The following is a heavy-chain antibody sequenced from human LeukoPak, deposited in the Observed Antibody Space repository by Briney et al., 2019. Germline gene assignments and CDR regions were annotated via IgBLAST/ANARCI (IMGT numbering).Heavy chain of an antibody. D-gene: IGHD3-22*01. CDR3: ARGSTYYYDSSGYPDY. J-gene: IGHJ4*02. V-gene: IGHV1-2*02. CDR2: INPNSGGT. Sequence: ASVTVSCKASGYTFTGYYMHWVRQAPGQGLEWMGWINPNSGGTNYAQKFQGRVTMTRDTSISTAYMELSRLRSDDTAVYYCARGSTYYYDSSGYPDYWGQGTLVTVSS. CDR1: GYTFTGYY.